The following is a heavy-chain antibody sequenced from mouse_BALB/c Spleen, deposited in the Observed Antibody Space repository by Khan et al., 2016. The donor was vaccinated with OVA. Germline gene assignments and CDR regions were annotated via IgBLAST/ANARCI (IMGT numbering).Heavy chain of an antibody. CDR3: ARLLINFDY. CDR1: GYTLTSYW. D-gene: IGHD2-1*01. J-gene: IGHJ2*01. Sequence: QVQLQQPGAELVSPGASVNLSCKASGYTLTSYWMHWVKQRRGQGLEWIGEITPSNGRTNYNEKFKSKATLTVDKSSSTAYMQLNSPTSEDSAVYYCARLLINFDYWGQGTTLTVSS. CDR2: ITPSNGRT. V-gene: IGHV1S81*02.